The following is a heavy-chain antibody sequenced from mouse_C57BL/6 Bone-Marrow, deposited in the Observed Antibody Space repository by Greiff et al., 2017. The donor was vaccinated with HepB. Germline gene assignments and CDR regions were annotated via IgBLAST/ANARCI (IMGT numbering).Heavy chain of an antibody. CDR3: ARRLSGGGGVDY. CDR2: IYPRSGNT. CDR1: GYTFTSYG. Sequence: VQLQQSGAELARPGASVKLSCKASGYTFTSYGISWVKQRTGQGLEWIGEIYPRSGNTYYNEKFKGKATLTADKSSSTAYMELRSLTSEDSAVYFCARRLSGGGGVDYWGQGTTLTVSS. D-gene: IGHD1-3*01. V-gene: IGHV1-81*01. J-gene: IGHJ2*01.